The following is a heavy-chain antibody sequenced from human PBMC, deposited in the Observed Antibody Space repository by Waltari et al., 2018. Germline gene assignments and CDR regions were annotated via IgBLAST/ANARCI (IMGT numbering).Heavy chain of an antibody. Sequence: QVQLVESGGGVVQSGRSLSLSCAASGFSLSNDAVHWVRQAPGKGLEWVGVTSPDGFNKYYADSVQGRFTISRDRSLQMSALRSEDTAVYYCARGGSDRAPLDYWGRGTLVTVSS. D-gene: IGHD1-1*01. CDR2: TSPDGFNK. CDR1: GFSLSNDA. J-gene: IGHJ4*02. V-gene: IGHV3-30*15. CDR3: ARGGSDRAPLDY.